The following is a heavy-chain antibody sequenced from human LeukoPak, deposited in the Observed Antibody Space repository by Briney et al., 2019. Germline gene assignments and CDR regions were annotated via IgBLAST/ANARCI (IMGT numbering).Heavy chain of an antibody. V-gene: IGHV4-4*07. D-gene: IGHD3-9*01. CDR3: AREAMTGLYFFDS. J-gene: IGHJ4*02. CDR2: LSTRGTT. Sequence: SETLSLTCAVSGGSITTYPWSWVRQPAGKGLGCIGRLSTRGTTNYNPSLKGRLTMSVDTSENQFYLSLSSVTAADTAVYYCAREAMTGLYFFDSWGQGTLVTVSS. CDR1: GGSITTYP.